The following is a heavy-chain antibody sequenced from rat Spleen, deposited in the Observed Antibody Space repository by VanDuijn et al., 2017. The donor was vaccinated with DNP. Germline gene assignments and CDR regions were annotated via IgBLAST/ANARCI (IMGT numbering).Heavy chain of an antibody. V-gene: IGHV5-7*01. CDR1: GFTFTDYN. D-gene: IGHD1-10*01. CDR3: AREQHFHFDY. Sequence: EVQLVGSGGGLVQPGRSLKLSCAASGFTFTDYNMAWVRQAPKKGLEWVATISHSDGTTYYSDSVRGRFTISRDNTQNSLQLQMNSLRSEDTATYYCAREQHFHFDYWGQGVTVTVSS. CDR2: ISHSDGTT. J-gene: IGHJ2*01.